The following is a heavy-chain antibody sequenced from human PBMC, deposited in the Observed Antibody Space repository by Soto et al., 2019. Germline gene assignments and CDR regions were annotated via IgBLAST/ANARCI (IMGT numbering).Heavy chain of an antibody. CDR3: ATSYYDFWSGYPSWFDP. Sequence: SETLSLTCTVSGGPISSSSYHWGWIRQPPGKGLEWIGSIYYSGSTYYNPSLKSRVTISVDTSKNQFSLKLSSVTAADTAVYYCATSYYDFWSGYPSWFDPWGQGTLVTVSS. CDR2: IYYSGST. J-gene: IGHJ5*02. D-gene: IGHD3-3*01. CDR1: GGPISSSSYH. V-gene: IGHV4-39*01.